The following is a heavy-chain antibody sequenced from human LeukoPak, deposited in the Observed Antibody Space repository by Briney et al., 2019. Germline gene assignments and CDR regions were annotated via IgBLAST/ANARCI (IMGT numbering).Heavy chain of an antibody. D-gene: IGHD3-9*01. CDR1: GGSFSGYY. CDR2: INHSGSA. CDR3: TRGQTGSYVYYYYYGMDV. J-gene: IGHJ6*02. V-gene: IGHV4-34*01. Sequence: PSETLTLTCAVYGGSFSGYYWSWIRQPPGKGLEWMGEINHSGSASYHPSIKSRVTISVDTSKNQFSLKLSSVTAADTAVYYCTRGQTGSYVYYYYYGMDVWGQGTTVTVS.